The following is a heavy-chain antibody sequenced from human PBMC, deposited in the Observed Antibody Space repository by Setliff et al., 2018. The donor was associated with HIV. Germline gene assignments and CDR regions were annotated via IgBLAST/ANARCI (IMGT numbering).Heavy chain of an antibody. J-gene: IGHJ4*02. CDR3: TTDRVGGYTGSFDY. Sequence: GGSLRLSCAASGFTFSTYWMSWVRQAPGKGLEWVANIKQDGSEKNYMDSVKGRFTISRDNAKNSLYLQMNSLTAEDTAVYYCTTDRVGGYTGSFDYWGQGILVTVSS. CDR2: IKQDGSEK. V-gene: IGHV3-7*05. CDR1: GFTFSTYW. D-gene: IGHD3-10*01.